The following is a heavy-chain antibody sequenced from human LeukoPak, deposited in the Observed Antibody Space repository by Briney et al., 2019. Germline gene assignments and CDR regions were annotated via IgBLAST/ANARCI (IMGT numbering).Heavy chain of an antibody. V-gene: IGHV4-34*01. J-gene: IGHJ4*02. CDR3: ARGLSSWYVGDVYFDY. Sequence: SETLSLTCAVYGGSFSGYYWSWIRHPPGKGLEWIGEINHSGSTNYNPSLKSRVTISVDTSKNQFSLKLSSVTAADTAVYYCARGLSSWYVGDVYFDYWGQGTLVTVSS. D-gene: IGHD6-13*01. CDR2: INHSGST. CDR1: GGSFSGYY.